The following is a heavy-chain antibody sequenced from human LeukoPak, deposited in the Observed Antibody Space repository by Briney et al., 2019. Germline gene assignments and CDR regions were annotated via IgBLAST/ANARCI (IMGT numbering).Heavy chain of an antibody. CDR1: GGSFSGYY. J-gene: IGHJ4*02. CDR3: ATRIYCSSTSCYGNFDY. V-gene: IGHV4-34*01. D-gene: IGHD2-2*01. Sequence: SETLSLTCAVYGGSFSGYYWSWIRQPPGKGLEWIGEINHSGSTNYNPSLKSRVTISVDTPKNQFSLKLSSVTAADTAVYYCATRIYCSSTSCYGNFDYWGQGTLVTVSS. CDR2: INHSGST.